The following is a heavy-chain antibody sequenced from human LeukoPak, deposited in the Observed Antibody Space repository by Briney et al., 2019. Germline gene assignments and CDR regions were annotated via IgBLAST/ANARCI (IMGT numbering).Heavy chain of an antibody. V-gene: IGHV1-18*04. CDR1: GYTFTGYY. CDR3: ASPAKGAFFYYYMDV. CDR2: ISIYNGNT. J-gene: IGHJ6*03. Sequence: ASVKVSCKASGYTFTGYYMHWVRQAPGQGLEWMGWISIYNGNTQYAPRFQGRVTLTRDTSTTTVYMDLRSLTSDDTAVYYCASPAKGAFFYYYMDVWGKGTSVIVSS. D-gene: IGHD3-3*01.